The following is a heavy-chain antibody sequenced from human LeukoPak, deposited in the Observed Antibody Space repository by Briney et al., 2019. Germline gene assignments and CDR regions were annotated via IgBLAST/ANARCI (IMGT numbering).Heavy chain of an antibody. CDR3: TRGGGQLVTRFDY. D-gene: IGHD6-6*01. CDR1: GFTFSSYD. Sequence: GGSLRLSCAASGFTFSSYDLNWVRQAPGRGLEWLSYISSSSSTIYYADSVKGRFTISRDNAKNSLYLQMNSLRAEDTAVYYCTRGGGQLVTRFDYWGQGTLVTVSS. J-gene: IGHJ4*02. CDR2: ISSSSSTI. V-gene: IGHV3-48*01.